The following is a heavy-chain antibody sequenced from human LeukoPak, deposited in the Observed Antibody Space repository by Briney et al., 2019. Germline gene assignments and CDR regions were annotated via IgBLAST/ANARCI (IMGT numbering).Heavy chain of an antibody. CDR3: ATAGARDVRFLSY. Sequence: GASVTVSCKVSGYTLTELSMHWVRQAPGKGLEWMGGFDPEDGETIYAQKFQGRVTMTEDTSTDTAYMELSSLRSEDTAVYYCATAGARDVRFLSYWGQGTLVTVSS. CDR2: FDPEDGET. J-gene: IGHJ4*02. D-gene: IGHD3-3*01. CDR1: GYTLTELS. V-gene: IGHV1-24*01.